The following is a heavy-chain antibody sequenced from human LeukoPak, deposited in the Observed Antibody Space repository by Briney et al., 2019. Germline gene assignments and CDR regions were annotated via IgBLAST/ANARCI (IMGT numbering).Heavy chain of an antibody. CDR1: GFTFSSYS. CDR3: ARDRLSYDSSGYYYGGDI. V-gene: IGHV3-48*04. D-gene: IGHD3-22*01. CDR2: ISSSSSTI. J-gene: IGHJ3*02. Sequence: GGSLRLSCAASGFTFSSYSMNWVRQAPGKGLEWVSYISSSSSTIYYADSVKGRFTISRDNAKNSLYLQMNSLRAEDTAVYYCARDRLSYDSSGYYYGGDIWGQGTMVTVSS.